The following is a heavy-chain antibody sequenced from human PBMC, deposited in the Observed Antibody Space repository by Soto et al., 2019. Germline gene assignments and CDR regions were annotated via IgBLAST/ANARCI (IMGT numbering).Heavy chain of an antibody. J-gene: IGHJ6*02. CDR2: IYYSGST. V-gene: IGHV4-59*01. Sequence: SETLSLTCTVSGGSISSYYWSWIRQPPGKGLEWIGYIYYSGSTNYNPSLKSRVTISVDTSKNQFSLKLSSVTAADTAVYYCARLSGYDSYYYYGMDVWGQGTTVTVSS. CDR1: GGSISSYY. CDR3: ARLSGYDSYYYYGMDV. D-gene: IGHD5-12*01.